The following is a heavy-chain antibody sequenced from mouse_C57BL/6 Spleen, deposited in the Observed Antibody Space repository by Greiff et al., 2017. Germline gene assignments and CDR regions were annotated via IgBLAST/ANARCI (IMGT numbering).Heavy chain of an antibody. Sequence: VKLQQPGAELVKPGASVKLSCKASGYTFTSYWMQWVKQRPGQGLEWIGEIDPSDSYTNYNQKFKGKATLTVDTSSSTAYMQLSSLTSEDSAVYYCARYDLLGYFDYWGQGTTLTVSS. CDR1: GYTFTSYW. D-gene: IGHD2-12*01. V-gene: IGHV1-50*01. CDR3: ARYDLLGYFDY. CDR2: IDPSDSYT. J-gene: IGHJ2*01.